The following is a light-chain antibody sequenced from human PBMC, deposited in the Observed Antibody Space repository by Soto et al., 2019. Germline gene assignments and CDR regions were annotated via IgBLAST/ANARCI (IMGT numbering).Light chain of an antibody. CDR3: KKYSSVPV. Sequence: DIQMTQSPTSLSASVGDRVTITCRASQDIRNFVAWYQQKPGKAPKLLIYAASTLQSGVPSRFSGSGSGTDFTLTFNTRQPEDVATYSCKKYSSVPVFAPGTKVEIK. J-gene: IGKJ3*01. V-gene: IGKV1-27*01. CDR1: QDIRNF. CDR2: AAS.